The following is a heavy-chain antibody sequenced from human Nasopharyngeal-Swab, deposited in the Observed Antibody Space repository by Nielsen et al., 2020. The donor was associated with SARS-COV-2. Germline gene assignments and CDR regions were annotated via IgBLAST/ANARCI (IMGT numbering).Heavy chain of an antibody. CDR1: GFTFSGYA. V-gene: IGHV3-30-3*01. CDR3: ARDALPNYYGSGNYYYYGMDV. Sequence: GGSLRLSCAASGFTFSGYAMHWVRQAPGKGLEWVAVISYDGSNKYYADSVKGRFTISRDNSKNTLYLQMNSLRAEDTAVYYCARDALPNYYGSGNYYYYGMDVWGQGTTVTVSS. J-gene: IGHJ6*02. D-gene: IGHD3-10*01. CDR2: ISYDGSNK.